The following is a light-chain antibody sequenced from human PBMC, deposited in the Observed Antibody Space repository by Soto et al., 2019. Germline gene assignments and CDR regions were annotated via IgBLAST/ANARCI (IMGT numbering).Light chain of an antibody. Sequence: QSALTQPASVSGSPGQSITISCTGTSSDVGSYNYVSWHQQHPGQAPKLMIYQVTNRASGVPDRFSASKSGNTASLTISGLQAGDEADYSCSSYRSSSTYVFGTGTKLTVL. CDR3: SSYRSSSTYV. J-gene: IGLJ1*01. CDR1: SSDVGSYNY. CDR2: QVT. V-gene: IGLV2-14*01.